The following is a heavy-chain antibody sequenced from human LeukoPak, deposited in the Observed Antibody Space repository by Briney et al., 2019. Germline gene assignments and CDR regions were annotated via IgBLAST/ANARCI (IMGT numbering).Heavy chain of an antibody. CDR2: INHSGST. Sequence: SETLSPTCAVYGGSFSGYYWSWIRQPPGKGLEWIGEINHSGSTNYNPSLKSRVTISVDTSKNQFSLKLSSVTAADTAVYYCARRAYYYGSGSYGMDVWGKGTTVTVSS. CDR3: ARRAYYYGSGSYGMDV. V-gene: IGHV4-34*01. J-gene: IGHJ6*04. D-gene: IGHD3-10*01. CDR1: GGSFSGYY.